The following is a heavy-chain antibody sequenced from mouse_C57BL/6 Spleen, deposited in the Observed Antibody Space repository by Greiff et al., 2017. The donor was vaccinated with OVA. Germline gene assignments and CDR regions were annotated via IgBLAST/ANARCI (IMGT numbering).Heavy chain of an antibody. CDR3: ARSGYYGTGAMDY. J-gene: IGHJ2*01. CDR1: GYAFTNYL. V-gene: IGHV1-54*01. CDR2: INPGSGGT. Sequence: QVQLKQSGAELVRPGTSVKVSCKASGYAFTNYLIEWVKQRPGQGLEWIGVINPGSGGTNYNEKFKGKATLTADKSSSTAYMQLSSLTSEDSAVYFCARSGYYGTGAMDYWGQGTTLTVSS. D-gene: IGHD1-1*01.